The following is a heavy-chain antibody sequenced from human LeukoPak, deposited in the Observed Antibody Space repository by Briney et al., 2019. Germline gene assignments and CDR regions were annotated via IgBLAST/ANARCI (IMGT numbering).Heavy chain of an antibody. CDR3: ARDLGTDDVVVVAALHGGLYYYYGMDV. CDR2: ISSSGSTI. D-gene: IGHD2-15*01. V-gene: IGHV3-11*04. CDR1: GFTFSDYY. Sequence: GGSLRLSCAASGFTFSDYYMSWIRQAPGKGLEWVSYISSSGSTIYYADSVKGRFTISRDNAKNSLYLQMNSLRAEDTAVYYCARDLGTDDVVVVAALHGGLYYYYGMDVWGQGTTVTVSS. J-gene: IGHJ6*02.